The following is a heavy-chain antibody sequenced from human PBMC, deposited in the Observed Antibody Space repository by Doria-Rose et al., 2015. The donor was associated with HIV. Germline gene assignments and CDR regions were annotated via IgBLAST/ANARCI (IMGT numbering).Heavy chain of an antibody. Sequence: QVQLVQSGPVLVKPTETLTLTCTVSGVSLSSPGMGVSWIRQPPGKALEWLANIFSDDERSYNTSLKSRLTISRSTSKRQVVLTMTDMDPVDTATYYCARIKSSRWYHKYYFDFWGQGTLVIVSA. V-gene: IGHV2-26*01. CDR2: IFSDDER. CDR3: ARIKSSRWYHKYYFDF. J-gene: IGHJ4*02. D-gene: IGHD6-13*01. CDR1: GVSLSSPGMG.